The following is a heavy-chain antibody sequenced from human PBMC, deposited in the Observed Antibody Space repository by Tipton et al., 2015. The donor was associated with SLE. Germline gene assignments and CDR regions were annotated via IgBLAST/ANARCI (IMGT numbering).Heavy chain of an antibody. CDR1: GDSMNSDTW. CDR2: IYYSGIT. D-gene: IGHD6-13*01. CDR3: AREFREQQLPYYFDY. J-gene: IGHJ4*02. V-gene: IGHV4-30-4*01. Sequence: TLSLTCAVSGDSMNSDTWWSWVRQPPGKGLEWIGYIYYSGITYYNPSLKSRLTISLDTSKNQFSLKLSSVTAADTAVYYCAREFREQQLPYYFDYWGQGTLVTVSS.